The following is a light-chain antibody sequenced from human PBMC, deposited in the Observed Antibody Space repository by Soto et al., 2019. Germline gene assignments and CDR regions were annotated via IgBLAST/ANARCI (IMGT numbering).Light chain of an antibody. V-gene: IGKV3D-20*02. CDR3: QQRSNWPPN. CDR1: QSVSSSY. CDR2: DAS. Sequence: EIVLTQSPGTLSLSPGERATLSCRASQSVSSSYLAWYQQKPGQAPRLLIYDASNRATGIPARFSGSGSGTDFTLTISSLEPDDFAVYYCQQRSNWPPNFGQGTKVDIK. J-gene: IGKJ1*01.